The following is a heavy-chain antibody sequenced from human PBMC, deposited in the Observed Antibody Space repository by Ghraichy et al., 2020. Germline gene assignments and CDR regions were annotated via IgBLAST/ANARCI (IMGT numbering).Heavy chain of an antibody. D-gene: IGHD3-16*02. CDR3: AREGSDYDYIWGSYRYTGLDY. Sequence: GGSLRLSCAASGFTFSSYSMNWVRQAPGKGLEWVSYISSSSSTIYYADSVKGRFTISRDNAKNSLYLQMNSLRDEDTAVYYCAREGSDYDYIWGSYRYTGLDYWGQGTLVTVSS. CDR2: ISSSSSTI. J-gene: IGHJ4*02. V-gene: IGHV3-48*02. CDR1: GFTFSSYS.